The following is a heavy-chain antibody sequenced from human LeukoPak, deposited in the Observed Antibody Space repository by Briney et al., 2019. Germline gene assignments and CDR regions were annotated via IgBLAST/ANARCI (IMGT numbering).Heavy chain of an antibody. D-gene: IGHD3-10*01. CDR3: ARVDTMVRGVTPMDV. V-gene: IGHV3-66*01. CDR1: GFTVSSNY. Sequence: PGGSLRLSCAASGFTVSSNYMSWVRQAPGKGLEWVSVIYSGGSTYYADSVKGRFTISRDNSKNTLYLQMNSLRAEDAAVYYCARVDTMVRGVTPMDVWGKGTTVTVSS. CDR2: IYSGGST. J-gene: IGHJ6*03.